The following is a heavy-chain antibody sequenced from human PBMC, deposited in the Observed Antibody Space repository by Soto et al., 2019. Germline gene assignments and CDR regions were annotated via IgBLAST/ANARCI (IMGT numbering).Heavy chain of an antibody. J-gene: IGHJ4*02. Sequence: QLQLQESGSGLVKPSQTLSLTCAVSGGSISSGGYSWSWIRQPPGKGLEWIGYIYHSGSTYYNPSLKSRVTIAVDRSKNQFSLQLNSVTAADTAVYYCAGAGGLGAVAVDCWGQGTLVTVSS. CDR1: GGSISSGGYS. D-gene: IGHD6-19*01. CDR2: IYHSGST. CDR3: AGAGGLGAVAVDC. V-gene: IGHV4-30-2*01.